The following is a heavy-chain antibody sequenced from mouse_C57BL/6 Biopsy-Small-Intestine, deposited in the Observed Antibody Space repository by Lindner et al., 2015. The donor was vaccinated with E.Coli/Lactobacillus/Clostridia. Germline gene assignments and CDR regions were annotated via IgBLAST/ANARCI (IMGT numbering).Heavy chain of an antibody. CDR3: SRNEIYAAWFAY. CDR2: IDPGDGET. V-gene: IGHV14-2*01. CDR1: GFNIKDHY. J-gene: IGHJ3*01. Sequence: EVQLQESGAELVKPGPSVKLSCTASGFNIKDHYIHWVKQRTDQGLEWIGRIDPGDGETTYAPKFQGEATITADTYSNSAYLQLSSLTSEDTAVYYCSRNEIYAAWFAYWGQGTLVTVSA. D-gene: IGHD2-12*01.